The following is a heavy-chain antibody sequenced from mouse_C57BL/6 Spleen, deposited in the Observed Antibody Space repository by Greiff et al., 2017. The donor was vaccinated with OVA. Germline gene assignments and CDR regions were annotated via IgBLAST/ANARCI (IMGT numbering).Heavy chain of an antibody. CDR2: IYPSDSET. J-gene: IGHJ4*01. V-gene: IGHV1-61*01. Sequence: QVHVKQPGAELVRPGSSVKLSCKASGYTFTSYWMDWVKQRPGQGLEWIGNIYPSDSETHYNQKFKDKATLTVDKSSSTAYMQLSSLTSEDSAVYYCARGGLRHGGAMDYWGQGTSVTVSS. D-gene: IGHD2-4*01. CDR1: GYTFTSYW. CDR3: ARGGLRHGGAMDY.